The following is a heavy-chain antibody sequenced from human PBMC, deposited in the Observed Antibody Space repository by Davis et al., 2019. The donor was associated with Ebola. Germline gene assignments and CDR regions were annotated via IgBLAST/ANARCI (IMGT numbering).Heavy chain of an antibody. Sequence: PGGSLRLSCAASGFTVSSNYMSWVRQAPGKGLEWVSVIYSGGSTYYADSVKGRFTISRDNLKNTLYLQMNSLRAEDTAVYYCAVIIVAGSVRWFDPWGQGTLVTVSS. J-gene: IGHJ5*02. CDR2: IYSGGST. CDR1: GFTVSSNY. V-gene: IGHV3-53*01. D-gene: IGHD2-15*01. CDR3: AVIIVAGSVRWFDP.